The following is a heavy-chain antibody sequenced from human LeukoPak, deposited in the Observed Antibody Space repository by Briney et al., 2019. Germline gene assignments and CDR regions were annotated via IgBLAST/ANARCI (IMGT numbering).Heavy chain of an antibody. CDR1: GFTFSSYG. CDR2: IRYDGSNK. V-gene: IGHV3-30*02. CDR3: AKSIAAAGINYYFDY. J-gene: IGHJ4*02. Sequence: GGSLRLSCAASGFTFSSYGMHWVRQAPGKGLEWVAFIRYDGSNKYYADSVKGRFTISRDNSKNTLCLQMNSLRAEDTAVYYCAKSIAAAGINYYFDYWGQGTLVTVSS. D-gene: IGHD6-13*01.